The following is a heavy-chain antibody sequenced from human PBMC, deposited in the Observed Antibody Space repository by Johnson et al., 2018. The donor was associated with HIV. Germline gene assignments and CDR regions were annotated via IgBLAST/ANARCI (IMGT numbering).Heavy chain of an antibody. D-gene: IGHD5-12*01. V-gene: IGHV3-66*01. CDR2: IYSGGST. J-gene: IGHJ3*02. CDR3: AREGGYSGYEGVGHTNDAFDI. Sequence: VQLVESGGGLVQPGGSLRLSCAASGFTISSNYMSWVRQAPGKGLEWVSLIYSGGSTYYADSVKGRFTISRDNSKTTLYLQMNSLRAEDTAVYYCAREGGYSGYEGVGHTNDAFDIWGQGTMVTVSS. CDR1: GFTISSNY.